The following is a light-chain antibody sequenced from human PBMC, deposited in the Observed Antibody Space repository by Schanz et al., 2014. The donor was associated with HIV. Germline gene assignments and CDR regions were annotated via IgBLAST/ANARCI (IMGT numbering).Light chain of an antibody. CDR1: NNDIGSYTY. V-gene: IGLV2-14*03. Sequence: QSVLTQPASVSGSPGQSITFSCTGTNNDIGSYTYVSWYQQHPDKAPKLVVYGVFDRPSGVSNRFSGSKSGNTASLTISGLQAEDEAVYYCSSYTSSSPVVFGGGTKLTVL. CDR3: SSYTSSSPVV. CDR2: GVF. J-gene: IGLJ2*01.